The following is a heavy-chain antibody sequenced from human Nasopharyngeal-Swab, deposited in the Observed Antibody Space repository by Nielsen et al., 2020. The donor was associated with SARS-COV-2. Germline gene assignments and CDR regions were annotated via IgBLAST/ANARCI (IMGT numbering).Heavy chain of an antibody. V-gene: IGHV4-4*02. D-gene: IGHD2-2*01. CDR1: GGSISSSNW. CDR2: IYHSGST. J-gene: IGHJ4*02. Sequence: SETLSLTCAVSGGSISSSNWWSWVRQPPGKGLEWIGEIYHSGSTNYNPSLKSRVTISVDTSKNQFSLKLSSVTAADTAVYYCARGLFSGWDIVVVPAARGDYWGQGTLVTVSS. CDR3: ARGLFSGWDIVVVPAARGDY.